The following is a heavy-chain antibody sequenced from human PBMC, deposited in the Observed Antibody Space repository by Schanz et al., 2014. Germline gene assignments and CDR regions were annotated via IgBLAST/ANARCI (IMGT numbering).Heavy chain of an antibody. J-gene: IGHJ3*02. CDR2: IIPIHGIV. D-gene: IGHD2-15*01. CDR1: GGTFSTYP. CDR3: ARGGSPEDVFDI. Sequence: QVQLVQSGAEVKKPGSSMKVSCKASGGTFSTYPINWLRQAPGQGLEWMGRIIPIHGIVNYSQRFQDRVRITADKSTSTAYMELSSLRSDDTAVDYCARGGSPEDVFDIWGQGTMLTVSS. V-gene: IGHV1-69*02.